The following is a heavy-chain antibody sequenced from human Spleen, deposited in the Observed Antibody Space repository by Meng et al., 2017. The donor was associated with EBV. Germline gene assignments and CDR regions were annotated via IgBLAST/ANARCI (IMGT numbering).Heavy chain of an antibody. D-gene: IGHD3-10*01. J-gene: IGHJ4*02. CDR1: GGTFRSDA. V-gene: IGHV1-69*01. Sequence: QVQLVESGAEVKKPGPSVKVSGKTSGGTFRSDAISWVRQAPGQGLEWMGGLIPMSDAPHYAQKFQGRVTITADESTSTHYMDLSGLRSEDTAVYYCASESGRGFTPDYWGQGTLVTVSS. CDR2: LIPMSDAP. CDR3: ASESGRGFTPDY.